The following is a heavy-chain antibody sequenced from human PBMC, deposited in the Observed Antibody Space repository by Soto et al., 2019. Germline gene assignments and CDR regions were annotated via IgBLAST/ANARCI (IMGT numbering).Heavy chain of an antibody. CDR1: GFTFSIYG. CDR3: ARSGLLWFGEKDY. J-gene: IGHJ4*02. V-gene: IGHV3-33*01. CDR2: IWYDGSNK. Sequence: LRLACAASGFTFSIYGMHWVRQAPGKGLEWVAVIWYDGSNKYYADSVKGRFTISRDNSKNTLYLQMNSLRAEDTAVYYCARSGLLWFGEKDYWGQGTLVTVSS. D-gene: IGHD3-10*01.